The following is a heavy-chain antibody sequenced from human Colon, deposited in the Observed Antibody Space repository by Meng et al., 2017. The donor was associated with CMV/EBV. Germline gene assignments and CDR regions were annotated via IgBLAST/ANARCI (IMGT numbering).Heavy chain of an antibody. CDR2: ISYRGST. CDR1: GGSISTGGYS. J-gene: IGHJ6*02. D-gene: IGHD1-1*01. CDR3: ARAISGASPYYFYAMDV. Sequence: LRLSCTVSGGSISTGGYSWSWIRQHPGKGLEWIGYISYRGSTYYNPSLKTQITISLDTSNNQFSLRLSSVTAADTAVYYCARAISGASPYYFYAMDVWGQGTTVTVSS. V-gene: IGHV4-31*01.